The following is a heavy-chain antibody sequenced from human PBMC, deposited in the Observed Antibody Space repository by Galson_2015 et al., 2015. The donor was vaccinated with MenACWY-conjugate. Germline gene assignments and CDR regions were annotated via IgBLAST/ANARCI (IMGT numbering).Heavy chain of an antibody. Sequence: SLRLPCAGSGFTFNNYAMTWVRWAPGGGLDWASPITGGGGGTYYADSVKGRFTISRDNSSNTLYLQMNGLRAEDTAVYYCAKDPNGDYLGSFDFWGQGTMVTVSS. CDR3: AKDPNGDYLGSFDF. V-gene: IGHV3-23*01. J-gene: IGHJ3*01. D-gene: IGHD4-17*01. CDR1: GFTFNNYA. CDR2: ITGGGGGT.